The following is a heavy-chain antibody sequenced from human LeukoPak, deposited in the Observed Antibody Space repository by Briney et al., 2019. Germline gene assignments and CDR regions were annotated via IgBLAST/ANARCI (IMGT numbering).Heavy chain of an antibody. D-gene: IGHD3-16*02. Sequence: PGGSLRLSCAASGFTFSNAWMSWVRQAPGKGLEWVGRIKSKIDGGTTDYAAPVKGRFTISRDDSKNTLYLQMNSLKTEDTAVYYCTTVSSDYVWGSYRTYYFDYWGQGTLVTVSS. CDR2: IKSKIDGGTT. V-gene: IGHV3-15*01. CDR1: GFTFSNAW. J-gene: IGHJ4*02. CDR3: TTVSSDYVWGSYRTYYFDY.